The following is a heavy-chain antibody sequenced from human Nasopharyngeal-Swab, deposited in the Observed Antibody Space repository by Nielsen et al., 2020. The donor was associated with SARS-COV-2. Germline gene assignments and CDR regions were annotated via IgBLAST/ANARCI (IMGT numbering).Heavy chain of an antibody. J-gene: IGHJ6*02. CDR3: AKTINPYCSSTSCYSGGMDV. CDR1: GFTFDDYA. Sequence: GGSLRLSCAASGFTFDDYAMHWVRQAPGKGLEWVSGISWNSGSIGYADSVKGRFTISRDNAKNSLYLQMNSLRAEDTALYYCAKTINPYCSSTSCYSGGMDVWGQGTTVTVSS. CDR2: ISWNSGSI. D-gene: IGHD2-2*01. V-gene: IGHV3-9*01.